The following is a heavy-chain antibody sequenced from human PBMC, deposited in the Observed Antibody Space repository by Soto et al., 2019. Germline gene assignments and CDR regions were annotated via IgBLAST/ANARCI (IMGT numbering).Heavy chain of an antibody. J-gene: IGHJ3*01. CDR2: MFHTGST. CDR3: AYSSGWYRHDL. V-gene: IGHV4-4*02. Sequence: QEQLQESGPVLVNPSGPLSLTCAVSGDSIRRSKWWAGGSQPPGKGLEGIGDMFHTGSTNSNPSLKRPVTISVDKSKNKFSLTLTSVTAADTAVYYCAYSSGWYRHDLWCQGALFTVSS. CDR1: GDSIRRSKW. D-gene: IGHD6-19*01.